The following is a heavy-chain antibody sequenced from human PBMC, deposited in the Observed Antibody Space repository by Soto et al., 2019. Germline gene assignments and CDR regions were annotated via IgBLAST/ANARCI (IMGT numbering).Heavy chain of an antibody. V-gene: IGHV4-30-2*06. J-gene: IGHJ5*02. CDR1: GDSISSGGLS. D-gene: IGHD6-13*01. Sequence: QLQLQESGSGLLKPSQTLSLNCSVSGDSISSGGLSWNWLRQSPARGLEWIGYIYYPGLTYYNPSLKSRVSMSLDTSENQVSLSLSSVTAADSAVYYCARGRRSKTATAGTGWFDPWGPGTLVTVSS. CDR2: IYYPGLT. CDR3: ARGRRSKTATAGTGWFDP.